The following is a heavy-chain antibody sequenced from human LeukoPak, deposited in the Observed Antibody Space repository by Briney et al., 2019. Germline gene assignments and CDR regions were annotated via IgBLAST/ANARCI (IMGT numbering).Heavy chain of an antibody. J-gene: IGHJ6*02. CDR2: INSDGGST. CDR3: ARDRFFGMDV. V-gene: IGHV3-74*01. Sequence: GGSLRLSCAASEFIFSTYWMHWVRQAPGKGLVWVSRINSDGGSTTYADSVKGRFTISRDNAKNMLYLQMNSLRAEGTAVYYCARDRFFGMDVWGQGTTVTVSS. CDR1: EFIFSTYW.